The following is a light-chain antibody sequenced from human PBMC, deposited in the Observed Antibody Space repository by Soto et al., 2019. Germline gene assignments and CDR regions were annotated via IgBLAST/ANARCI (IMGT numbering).Light chain of an antibody. CDR2: EVY. Sequence: QSALTQPRSVSGSPGQSVTISCTGTSSDVGSYNYVSWYQQHPGKAPKLMIYEVYKRPSGVPDRFSGSKSGNTASLTISGLQAEDEADYYCCSYAGSDTYVFGTGTKLTVL. J-gene: IGLJ1*01. V-gene: IGLV2-11*01. CDR3: CSYAGSDTYV. CDR1: SSDVGSYNY.